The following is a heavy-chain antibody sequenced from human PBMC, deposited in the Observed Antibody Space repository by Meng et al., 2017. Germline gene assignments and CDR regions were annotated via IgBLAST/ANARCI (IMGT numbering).Heavy chain of an antibody. J-gene: IGHJ4*02. CDR3: ASYSGSYVKSGGDVSSDY. D-gene: IGHD1-26*01. CDR2: IYSGGST. V-gene: IGHV3-53*04. Sequence: GESLKISCAASGFTVSSNYMSWVRQAPGKGLEWVSVIYSGGSTYYADSVKGRFTISRHNSKNTLYLQMNSLRAEDTAVYYCASYSGSYVKSGGDVSSDYWGQGTLVTVS. CDR1: GFTVSSNY.